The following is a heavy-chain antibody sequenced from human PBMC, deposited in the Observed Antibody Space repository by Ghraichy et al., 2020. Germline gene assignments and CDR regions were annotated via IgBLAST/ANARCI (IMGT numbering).Heavy chain of an antibody. D-gene: IGHD3-22*01. V-gene: IGHV5-10-1*01. CDR3: ASEEYYYDSSGYRDTYYFDY. CDR1: GYSFTSYW. J-gene: IGHJ4*02. CDR2: IDPSDSYT. Sequence: GESLNISCKGSGYSFTSYWISWVRQMPGKGLEWMGRIDPSDSYTNYSPSFQGHVTISADKSISTAYLQWSSLKASDTAMYYCASEEYYYDSSGYRDTYYFDYWGQGTLVTVSS.